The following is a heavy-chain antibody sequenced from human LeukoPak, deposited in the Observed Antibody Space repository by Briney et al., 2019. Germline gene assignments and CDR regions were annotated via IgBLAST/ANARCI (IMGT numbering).Heavy chain of an antibody. CDR3: ARTLIFDNRHRGAFDI. D-gene: IGHD3-22*01. CDR1: GYSISRSNW. CDR2: IYHSRST. V-gene: IGHV4-28*01. Sequence: EPSDTLSLTCDGSGYSISRSNWWGWIRQPPGKGLEWIGYIYHSRSTYYNPSLRSRVTMSQDTSKNQFSLKLSSVTAVDTAVYYCARTLIFDNRHRGAFDIWGQGTMVTVSS. J-gene: IGHJ3*02.